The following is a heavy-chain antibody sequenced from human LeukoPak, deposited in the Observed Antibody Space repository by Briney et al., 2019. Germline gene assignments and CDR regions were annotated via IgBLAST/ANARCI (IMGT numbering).Heavy chain of an antibody. Sequence: ASVKVSCKASGYSFTTYAMNWVRQAPGQGLEWMGWINTNTGNPTYAQDFTGRFVFSLDTSVTTTYLEISSIKAEDTAIYYCARSSWVQQSSDFWGQGTLVTVSS. J-gene: IGHJ4*02. CDR3: ARSSWVQQSSDF. V-gene: IGHV7-4-1*02. D-gene: IGHD6-19*01. CDR1: GYSFTTYA. CDR2: INTNTGNP.